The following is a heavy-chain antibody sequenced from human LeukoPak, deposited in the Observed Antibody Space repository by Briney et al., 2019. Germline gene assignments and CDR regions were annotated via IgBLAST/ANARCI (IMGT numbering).Heavy chain of an antibody. CDR1: GYSFTDYW. CDR3: ARRGSYYADAFDI. V-gene: IGHV5-51*01. D-gene: IGHD1-26*01. J-gene: IGHJ3*02. Sequence: PGESLKISCKGSGYSFTDYWNAWVRQMPGKGLEWMGIIYPGDSDTRYSPSFQGQVTISADKSISTAYLQWNSLKASDTAMYYCARRGSYYADAFDIWGQGTMVTVSS. CDR2: IYPGDSDT.